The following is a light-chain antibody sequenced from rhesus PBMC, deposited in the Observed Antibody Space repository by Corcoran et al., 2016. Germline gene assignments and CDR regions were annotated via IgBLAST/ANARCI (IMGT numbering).Light chain of an antibody. CDR3: GQGTHWPYS. J-gene: IGKJ2*01. CDR2: KVS. Sequence: DVVMTQSPLSLPITPGQPASISCRSSHSLVHSKGNTFLSWYHKKSGQPPRFLIYKVSTRYSGVPDRFSGNGARTDFTLKISRVGPAVVGVYYCGQGTHWPYSFGPGTKLGIK. CDR1: HSLVHSKGNTF. V-gene: IGKV2-64*01.